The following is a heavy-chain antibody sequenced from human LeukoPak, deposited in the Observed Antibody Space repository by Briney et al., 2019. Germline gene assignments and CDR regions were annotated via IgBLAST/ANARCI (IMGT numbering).Heavy chain of an antibody. D-gene: IGHD1-26*01. CDR3: VKSGTWADFDS. CDR2: ISNKGGST. V-gene: IGHV3-64D*09. Sequence: QPGGSLRLSCSASGFTFSSYGMHWVRQAPGKGLEYVSGISNKGGSTYYADSVKGRFTISRDNSKNTLHLQMSSLRADDTAVYYRVKSGTWADFDSWGQGTLVTVSS. CDR1: GFTFSSYG. J-gene: IGHJ4*02.